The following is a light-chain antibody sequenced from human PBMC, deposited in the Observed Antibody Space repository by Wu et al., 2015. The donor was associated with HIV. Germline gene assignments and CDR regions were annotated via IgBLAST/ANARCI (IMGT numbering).Light chain of an antibody. Sequence: EIVMTQSPATLSVSPGERATLSCRASESISSNLAWFQQKPGQPPRLLVYAASTRATGIPARFSGGGSGTEFTLTISSLQSEDFAVYYCQQYNDWPPLTFGGGTKGGDQT. CDR1: ESISSN. J-gene: IGKJ4*01. V-gene: IGKV3-15*01. CDR2: AAS. CDR3: QQYNDWPPLT.